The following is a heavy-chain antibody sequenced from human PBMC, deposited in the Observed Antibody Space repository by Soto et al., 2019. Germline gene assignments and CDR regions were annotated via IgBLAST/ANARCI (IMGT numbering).Heavy chain of an antibody. CDR3: AKVSSGSSYGYDDY. J-gene: IGHJ4*02. V-gene: IGHV3-23*01. CDR1: GFTFSSYV. CDR2: TSDNGGAT. Sequence: GGSLRLSCAASGFTFSSYVMRWFRQAPGKGLEWVSGTSDNGGATYYADSVKGRFTISRDNSKSTLYLQMNSLRVEDTAVYYCAKVSSGSSYGYDDYWGQGTLVTVSS. D-gene: IGHD5-18*01.